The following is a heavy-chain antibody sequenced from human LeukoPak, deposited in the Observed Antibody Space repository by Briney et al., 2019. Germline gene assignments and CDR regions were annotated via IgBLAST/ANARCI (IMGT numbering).Heavy chain of an antibody. CDR2: VNPYSGNT. D-gene: IGHD2-15*01. J-gene: IGHJ4*02. Sequence: GASVKVSCKASGYTFTSYDINWVRQAAGQGLEWMGWVNPYSGNTAYAQKFQGRVTMTEDTSTDTAYMELSSLRSEDTAVYYCATDPKEGYCSGGSCYHTDYWGQGTLVTVSS. CDR1: GYTFTSYD. V-gene: IGHV1-8*02. CDR3: ATDPKEGYCSGGSCYHTDY.